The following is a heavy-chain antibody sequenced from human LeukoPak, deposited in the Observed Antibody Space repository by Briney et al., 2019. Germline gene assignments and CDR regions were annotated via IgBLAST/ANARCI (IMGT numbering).Heavy chain of an antibody. CDR1: GFTFSNYG. CDR3: AKPLRFLEWLGAHDAFDG. CDR2: IWHDGSKK. D-gene: IGHD3-3*01. Sequence: GGSLRLSCAASGFTFSNYGMHWVRQAPGKGLEWVALIWHDGSKKYYADSVKGRFTISRDNSKNTLYLQMNSLRAEDTAVYYCAKPLRFLEWLGAHDAFDGWGQGIMVTVSS. V-gene: IGHV3-33*06. J-gene: IGHJ3*01.